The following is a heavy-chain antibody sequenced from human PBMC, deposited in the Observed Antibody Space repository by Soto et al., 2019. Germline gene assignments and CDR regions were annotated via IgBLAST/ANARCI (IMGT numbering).Heavy chain of an antibody. Sequence: EVQLVESGGGLVQPGGSLRLSCAASGFTFSDYWMHWVRQAPGKGLEWVSRIKTDGSSTNYADSVKGRFTISRDNAKNTLYLEMNSLRVEDTAEYYCARGAIHYYYMDVWGKGTTVTVSS. J-gene: IGHJ6*03. CDR2: IKTDGSST. CDR1: GFTFSDYW. V-gene: IGHV3-74*01. CDR3: ARGAIHYYYMDV.